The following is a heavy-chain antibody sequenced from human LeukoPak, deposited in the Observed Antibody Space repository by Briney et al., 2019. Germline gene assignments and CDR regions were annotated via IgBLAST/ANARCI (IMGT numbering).Heavy chain of an antibody. V-gene: IGHV3-23*01. CDR2: IGDSGGST. D-gene: IGHD2/OR15-2a*01. Sequence: GGSLRLSCAASGFTFSSCVMSWVRQAPGKGLEWVSAIGDSGGSTYYADSVKGRFTISRDNSKNTLYLQMSSLRAEDTALYYCAKLFSPYYYGMDVWGQGTTVTVSS. J-gene: IGHJ6*02. CDR3: AKLFSPYYYGMDV. CDR1: GFTFSSCV.